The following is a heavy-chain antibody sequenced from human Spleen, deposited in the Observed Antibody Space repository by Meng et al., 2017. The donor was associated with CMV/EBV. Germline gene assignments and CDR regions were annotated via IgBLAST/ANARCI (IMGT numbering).Heavy chain of an antibody. D-gene: IGHD6-19*01. V-gene: IGHV3-74*01. CDR2: INTDGTST. J-gene: IGHJ4*02. CDR3: ARGAVVGDFDY. CDR1: GFTFSTYW. Sequence: GALRLSCAASGFTFSTYWMHWVRQAPGKGLVWVSRINTDGTSTNYADSVKGRFTVSRDNAKNTLYLQMNSLRAEDTAVYYCARGAVVGDFDYWGQGTLVTVSS.